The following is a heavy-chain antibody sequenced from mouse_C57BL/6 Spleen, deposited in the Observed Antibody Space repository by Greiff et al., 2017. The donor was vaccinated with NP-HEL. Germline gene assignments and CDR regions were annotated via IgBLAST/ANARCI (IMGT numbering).Heavy chain of an antibody. Sequence: EVQLQQSGPVLVKPGASVKMSCKASGYTFTDYYMNWVKQSHGKSLEWIGVINPYNGGTSYNQKFKGKATLTVDKSSSTAYMELNSLTSEDSAVYYCASKGYTSYWYFDVWGTGTTVTVSS. CDR2: INPYNGGT. CDR1: GYTFTDYY. J-gene: IGHJ1*03. V-gene: IGHV1-19*01. D-gene: IGHD3-1*01. CDR3: ASKGYTSYWYFDV.